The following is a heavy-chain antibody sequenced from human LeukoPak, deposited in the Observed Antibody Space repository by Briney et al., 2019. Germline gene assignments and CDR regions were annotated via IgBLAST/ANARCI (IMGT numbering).Heavy chain of an antibody. CDR3: AKGGPTGDLRSPGRDW. CDR2: IKQGGSEK. CDR1: GFTFSSYG. V-gene: IGHV3-7*03. D-gene: IGHD7-27*01. Sequence: GGSLRLSCAASGFTFSSYGMHWVRQAPGKGLEWVGKIKQGGSEKYFVDSVKGRFTISRDNAKNSLYLQMNSLRAEDTAVYYCAKGGPTGDLRSPGRDWWGQGALVTVSS. J-gene: IGHJ4*02.